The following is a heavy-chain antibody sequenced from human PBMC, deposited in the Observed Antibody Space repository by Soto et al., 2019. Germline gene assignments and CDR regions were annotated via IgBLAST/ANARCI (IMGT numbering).Heavy chain of an antibody. Sequence: SETLSLTCTVSGGSISSSSYYWGWIRQPPGKGLEWIGSIYYSGSTYYNPSLKSRVTISVDTSKNQFSLKLSSVTAADTAVYYCARDFSAVAGTCYGMDVWGQGTTVTVSS. J-gene: IGHJ6*02. D-gene: IGHD6-19*01. V-gene: IGHV4-39*02. CDR3: ARDFSAVAGTCYGMDV. CDR1: GGSISSSSYY. CDR2: IYYSGST.